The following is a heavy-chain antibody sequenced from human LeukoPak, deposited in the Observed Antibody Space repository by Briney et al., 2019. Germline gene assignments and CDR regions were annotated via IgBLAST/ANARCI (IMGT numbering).Heavy chain of an antibody. J-gene: IGHJ3*01. V-gene: IGHV3-30*03. D-gene: IGHD2-21*01. CDR3: VQGGQYSRAYSDAFGL. CDR1: RMSVSHHG. Sequence: GGGLRLSCVACRMSVSHHGMDELGQAPGKGLAGVAGIQYDGSIKFYLDSEKGRLTTSRDNPKNTLDLQMNSLRFDDPAVYCCVQGGQYSRAYSDAFGLWGQGTMVTVPS. CDR2: IQYDGSIK.